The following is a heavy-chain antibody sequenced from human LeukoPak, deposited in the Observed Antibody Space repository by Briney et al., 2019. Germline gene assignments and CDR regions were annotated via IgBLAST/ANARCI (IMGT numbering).Heavy chain of an antibody. D-gene: IGHD3-10*01. Sequence: GGSLRLSCAASGFTFHDYDMSWVRQSPGKGLEWVSGINWNGDRTGYADSVKGRFTISRDNAKKSLYLQMNSLRAEDTALYYCARRDYYGSGSPDFWGQGTLVSVSS. CDR2: INWNGDRT. CDR1: GFTFHDYD. J-gene: IGHJ4*02. CDR3: ARRDYYGSGSPDF. V-gene: IGHV3-20*04.